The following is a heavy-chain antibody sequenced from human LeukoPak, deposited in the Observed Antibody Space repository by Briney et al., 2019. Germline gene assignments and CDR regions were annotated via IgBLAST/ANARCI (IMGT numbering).Heavy chain of an antibody. CDR1: GASIGSYNSY. CDR3: AGDQFSSNWYKD. V-gene: IGHV4-39*07. J-gene: IGHJ4*02. D-gene: IGHD6-13*01. CDR2: IYHSGST. Sequence: PETLSLTCTVSGASIGSYNSYWGWIRQPPGKGLEWIGSIYHSGSTYYKPSLKSRVTISADFSKNQFSLKLSSVTVAETAVYFCAGDQFSSNWYKDWGPGTLVTVSS.